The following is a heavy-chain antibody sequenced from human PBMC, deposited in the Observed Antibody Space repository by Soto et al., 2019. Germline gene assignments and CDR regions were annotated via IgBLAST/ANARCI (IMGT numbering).Heavy chain of an antibody. J-gene: IGHJ5*02. CDR1: GFTFSNYA. V-gene: IGHV3-23*01. CDR2: ISRSSDNT. Sequence: EVHLLESGGGLVQPGGSLRLSCAASGFTFSNYAMSWVRQAPGTGLEWVSAISRSSDNTYYAASVKGRFTISRDNAKNTLSLPMDSLRAEDTAVYYCEKNGYGSHVLWWFDPWGQGTLVPVSS. CDR3: EKNGYGSHVLWWFDP. D-gene: IGHD5-12*01.